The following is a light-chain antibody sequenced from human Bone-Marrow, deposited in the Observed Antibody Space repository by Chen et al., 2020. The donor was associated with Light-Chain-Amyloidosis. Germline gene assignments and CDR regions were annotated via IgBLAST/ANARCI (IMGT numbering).Light chain of an antibody. V-gene: IGLV3-25*03. Sequence: SYELTQPPSVSVYPGQTARITCSGDDLPTKYAYWYQQKPGQAPVLVIHRETERPSGISERFSGASSGTTATLTISGVQAEDEADYHCQSAESSGTYEVIFGGGTKLTVL. CDR2: RET. J-gene: IGLJ2*01. CDR1: DLPTKY. CDR3: QSAESSGTYEVI.